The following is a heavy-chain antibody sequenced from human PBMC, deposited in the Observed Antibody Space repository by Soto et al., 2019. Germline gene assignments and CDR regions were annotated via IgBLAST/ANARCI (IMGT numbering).Heavy chain of an antibody. CDR1: GFTFSSYS. Sequence: GGSLRLSCAASGFTFSSYSMNWVRQAPGKGLEWVSYISSSSTIYYADSVKGRFTISRDNAKNSLYLQMNSLRAEDTAVYYCARDGSGYYDFWSGYYYGYWGQGTLVTVSS. CDR2: ISSSSTI. CDR3: ARDGSGYYDFWSGYYYGY. D-gene: IGHD3-3*01. J-gene: IGHJ4*02. V-gene: IGHV3-48*01.